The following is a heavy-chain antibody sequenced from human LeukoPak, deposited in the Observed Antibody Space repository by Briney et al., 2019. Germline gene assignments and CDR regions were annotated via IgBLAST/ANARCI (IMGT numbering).Heavy chain of an antibody. D-gene: IGHD2-15*01. Sequence: GGPLRLSCAASGFTFSSYSMNWVRQAPGKGLEWVSYISSSSSTIYYADSVKGRFTVSRDNGKNSLLLQMNSLRAEDTALYYCARGYSRAAFDIWGQGTVVAVSS. CDR2: ISSSSSTI. V-gene: IGHV3-48*01. J-gene: IGHJ3*02. CDR1: GFTFSSYS. CDR3: ARGYSRAAFDI.